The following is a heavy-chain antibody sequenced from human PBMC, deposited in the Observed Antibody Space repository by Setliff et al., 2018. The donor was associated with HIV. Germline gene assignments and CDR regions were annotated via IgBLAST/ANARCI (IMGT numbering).Heavy chain of an antibody. J-gene: IGHJ6*02. V-gene: IGHV4-61*01. CDR1: GGSSISSSSHY. CDR2: IYYSGST. CDR3: ARVKGGSYSYYYYGMDV. Sequence: PSETLSLTCNVSGGSSISSSSHYWSWIRQPPGKGLEWIGSIYYSGSTNYNPSLKSRVTISVDTSKNQFSLKLSSVTAADTAVYYCARVKGGSYSYYYYGMDVWGQGTTVTVSS. D-gene: IGHD1-26*01.